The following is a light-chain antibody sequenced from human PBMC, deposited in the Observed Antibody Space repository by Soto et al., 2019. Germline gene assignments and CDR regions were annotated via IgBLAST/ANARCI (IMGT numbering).Light chain of an antibody. CDR3: QQRSNWPIT. CDR2: DAS. J-gene: IGKJ5*01. Sequence: VVLKRSPATLSVSPGERATLSCRASQSVDNRLAWYQHTPGQAPRLLIYDASSRPTDIPARFSGSGSGTDFTLTISSLEPEDFALYYCQQRSNWPITFGQGTRLEIK. V-gene: IGKV3-11*01. CDR1: QSVDNR.